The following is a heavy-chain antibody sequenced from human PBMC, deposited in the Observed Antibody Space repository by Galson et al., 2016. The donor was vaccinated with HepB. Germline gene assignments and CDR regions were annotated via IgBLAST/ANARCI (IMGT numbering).Heavy chain of an antibody. V-gene: IGHV3-73*01. D-gene: IGHD5-12*01. Sequence: SLRLSCAASGFTFSGSTMHWVRQASGKGLEWIGRIRNKASSYATLYTASLKGRFAISRDDSKNTAYLQMNSLKSEDAAVYYCATLQVGYGGYVDSDPLDYWGQGTLVTVSS. CDR1: GFTFSGST. CDR3: ATLQVGYGGYVDSDPLDY. J-gene: IGHJ4*02. CDR2: IRNKASSYAT.